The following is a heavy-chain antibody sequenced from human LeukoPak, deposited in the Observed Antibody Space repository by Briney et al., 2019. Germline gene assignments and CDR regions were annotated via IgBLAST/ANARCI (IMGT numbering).Heavy chain of an antibody. V-gene: IGHV4-59*08. CDR3: ARASGSYSYYFDY. D-gene: IGHD1-26*01. J-gene: IGHJ4*02. CDR2: IYYSGST. CDR1: GGSISSYY. Sequence: SETLSLTCTVSGGSISSYYWSWIRQPPGKGLEWIGYIYYSGSTNYNPSLKSRVTISVDTSKNQFSLKLCSVTAADTAVYYCARASGSYSYYFDYWGQGTLVTVSS.